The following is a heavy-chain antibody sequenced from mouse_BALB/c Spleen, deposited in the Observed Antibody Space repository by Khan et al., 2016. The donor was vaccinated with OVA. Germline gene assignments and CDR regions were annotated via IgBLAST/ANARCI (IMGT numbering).Heavy chain of an antibody. J-gene: IGHJ3*01. V-gene: IGHV1S136*01. D-gene: IGHD4-1*01. Sequence: VQLQQSGPELVEPGASVKMSCKASGYTFTNYVIHWVKQKPGPGLEWIGYINPDNAGTRYNEKFKGKATLTSDISSTTAYMEFSNLTSEDSAVYFCAREASSWDFSFPYWGQGTLVTVSA. CDR1: GYTFTNYV. CDR3: AREASSWDFSFPY. CDR2: INPDNAGT.